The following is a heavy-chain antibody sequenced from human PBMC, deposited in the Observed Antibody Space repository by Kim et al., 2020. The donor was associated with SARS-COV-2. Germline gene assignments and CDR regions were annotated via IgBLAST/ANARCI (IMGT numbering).Heavy chain of an antibody. CDR1: GFTFSSYA. D-gene: IGHD3-22*01. J-gene: IGHJ4*02. CDR2: ISYDGSNK. Sequence: GGSLRLSCAASGFTFSSYAMHWVRQAPGKGLEWVAVISYDGSNKYYADSVKGRFTISRDNSKNTLYLQMNSLRAEDTAVYYCATYYYDISWGQGTLVTVSS. V-gene: IGHV3-30*04. CDR3: ATYYYDIS.